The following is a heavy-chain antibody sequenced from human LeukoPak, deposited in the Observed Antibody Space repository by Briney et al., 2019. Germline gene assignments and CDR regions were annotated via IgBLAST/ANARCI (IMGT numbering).Heavy chain of an antibody. CDR1: GFTVSSNY. CDR2: IYSGGST. D-gene: IGHD3-10*01. V-gene: IGHV3-53*01. J-gene: IGHJ4*02. CDR3: ARGPLIYYGSGMLDY. Sequence: GGSLRLSCAASGFTVSSNYMSWVRQAPGKGLEWVSVIYSGGSTYYADSVKGRFTISRDNSKNTLYLQMNSLRAEDTAVYYCARGPLIYYGSGMLDYWGQGTLVTVSS.